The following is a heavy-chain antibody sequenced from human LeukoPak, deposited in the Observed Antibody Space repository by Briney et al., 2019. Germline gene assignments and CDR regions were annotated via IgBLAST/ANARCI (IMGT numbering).Heavy chain of an antibody. J-gene: IGHJ4*02. V-gene: IGHV3-7*01. CDR3: VRSGSYFSK. CDR1: GFTFDDYG. Sequence: PGGSLRLSCGASGFTFDDYGMSWVRQAPGKGLEWVANINLDGNDKNYVDSVKGRFTISRDNAKNSLYLQMNSLRAEDTAMYYCVRSGSYFSKWGQGTLVTVSS. CDR2: INLDGNDK. D-gene: IGHD1-26*01.